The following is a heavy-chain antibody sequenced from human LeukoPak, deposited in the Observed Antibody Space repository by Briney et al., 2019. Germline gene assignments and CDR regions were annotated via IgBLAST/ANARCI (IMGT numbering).Heavy chain of an antibody. Sequence: ASVKVSCKASGYTFTNYYMHWVRQAPGQGLEWMGWINPNSGGTNSAQKFQGRVTMTRDTSISTAYMELSRLTSDDTAVYYCARGRYSGSYFLSHDAFDIWGQGTMVTVSS. V-gene: IGHV1-2*02. CDR3: ARGRYSGSYFLSHDAFDI. CDR1: GYTFTNYY. J-gene: IGHJ3*02. D-gene: IGHD1-26*01. CDR2: INPNSGGT.